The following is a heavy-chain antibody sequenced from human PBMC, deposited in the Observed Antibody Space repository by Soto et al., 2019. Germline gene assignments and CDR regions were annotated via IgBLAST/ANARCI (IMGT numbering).Heavy chain of an antibody. J-gene: IGHJ4*02. V-gene: IGHV3-30*18. Sequence: GGSLRLSCAASGFTFRSYGMHWVRQAPGKGLEWVAVISHDGSNKYYADSVKGRFTISRDNSKNTVYLQMNSLRAEDTAVYYCAKEYYYGSGSYSYDYWGQGTQVTVS. CDR2: ISHDGSNK. D-gene: IGHD3-10*01. CDR1: GFTFRSYG. CDR3: AKEYYYGSGSYSYDY.